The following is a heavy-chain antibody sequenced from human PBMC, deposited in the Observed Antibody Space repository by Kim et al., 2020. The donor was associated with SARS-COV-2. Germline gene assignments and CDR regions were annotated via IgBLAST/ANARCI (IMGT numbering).Heavy chain of an antibody. CDR1: GYTFTSSA. V-gene: IGHV7-4-1*02. CDR3: ARDQGSSSWFDAFDI. D-gene: IGHD6-13*01. J-gene: IGHJ3*02. Sequence: ASVKVSCKASGYTFTSSAMNWVRQAPGQGLEWMAWINTNTGNPTYAQGFTGRFVFSLDTSVSTAYLQISSLKAEDTAVYYCARDQGSSSWFDAFDIWGQGTMVTVSS. CDR2: INTNTGNP.